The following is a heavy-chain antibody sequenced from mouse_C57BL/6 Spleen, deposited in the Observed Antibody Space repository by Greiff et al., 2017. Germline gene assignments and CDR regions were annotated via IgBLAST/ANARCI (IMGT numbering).Heavy chain of an antibody. CDR1: GYSITSGYY. CDR2: ISYDGSN. CDR3: AREGGNYYGSSYGGLYYFDY. Sequence: EVKLQESGPGLVKPSQSLSLTCSVTGYSITSGYYWNWIRQFPGNKLEWMGYISYDGSNNYNPSLKNRISITRDTSKNQFFLKLNSVNTEDTATYYCAREGGNYYGSSYGGLYYFDYWGQGTTLTVSS. D-gene: IGHD1-1*01. V-gene: IGHV3-6*01. J-gene: IGHJ2*01.